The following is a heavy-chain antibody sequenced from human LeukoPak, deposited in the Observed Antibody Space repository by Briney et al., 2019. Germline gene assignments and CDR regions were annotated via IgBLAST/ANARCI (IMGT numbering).Heavy chain of an antibody. D-gene: IGHD2-21*02. CDR1: GGPISSGDHY. J-gene: IGHJ6*02. Sequence: SQTLSLTCTVSGGPISSGDHYWSWIRQPPGKGLEWIGYIFYSGSTSYNPSRKNRVTISVDTSKNHFSLRLSSVTAADTAVYYCVRGGVTAHYYYSGMGVWGQGNTVTVSS. CDR3: VRGGVTAHYYYSGMGV. CDR2: IFYSGST. V-gene: IGHV4-30-4*01.